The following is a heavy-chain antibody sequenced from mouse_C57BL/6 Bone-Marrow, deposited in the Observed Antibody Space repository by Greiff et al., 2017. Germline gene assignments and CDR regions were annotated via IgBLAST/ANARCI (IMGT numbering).Heavy chain of an antibody. J-gene: IGHJ3*01. D-gene: IGHD1-1*01. CDR3: AREHYGSSPFAY. Sequence: QVQLQQSGAELVRPGASVKLSCKASGYTFTDYYINWVKQRPGQGLEWIARIYPGSGNTYYNEKFKGKATLTAEKSSSTSYMQLSSLTSEYSVVYFCAREHYGSSPFAYWGQGALVTVSA. CDR2: IYPGSGNT. V-gene: IGHV1-76*01. CDR1: GYTFTDYY.